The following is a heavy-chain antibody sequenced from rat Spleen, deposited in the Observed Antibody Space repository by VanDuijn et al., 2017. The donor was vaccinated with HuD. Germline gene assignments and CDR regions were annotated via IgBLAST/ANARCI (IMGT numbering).Heavy chain of an antibody. CDR2: ISTSGSRT. CDR1: GFTFSKYG. D-gene: IGHD1-11*01. Sequence: EVQLVESGGGLVQPGRSLKLSCAASGFTFSKYGMAWVRQAPTKGLEWVATISTSGSRTYYPDSVKGRFTISRDNAKSSLYLQIDSMRSEDTATYYCARQDYGGYWFAYWGQGTLVTVSS. V-gene: IGHV5-29*01. CDR3: ARQDYGGYWFAY. J-gene: IGHJ3*01.